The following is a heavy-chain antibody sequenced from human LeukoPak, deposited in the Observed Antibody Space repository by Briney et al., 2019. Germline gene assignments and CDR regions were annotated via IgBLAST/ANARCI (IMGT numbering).Heavy chain of an antibody. J-gene: IGHJ5*02. Sequence: ASVKVSCKASGGTFSSYAISWVRQAPGQGLEWMGIINPSGGSTSYAQKFQGRVTMTRDTSTSTVYMELSSLRSEDTAVYYCARDAARYWFDPWGQGTLVTVSS. CDR1: GGTFSSYA. CDR3: ARDAARYWFDP. V-gene: IGHV1-46*01. D-gene: IGHD6-6*01. CDR2: INPSGGST.